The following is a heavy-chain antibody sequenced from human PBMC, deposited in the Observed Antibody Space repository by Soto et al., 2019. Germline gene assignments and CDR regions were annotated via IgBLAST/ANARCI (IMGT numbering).Heavy chain of an antibody. V-gene: IGHV3-30-3*02. D-gene: IGHD1-1*01. CDR2: ISYDGSNK. CDR3: SKLEPISFAY. J-gene: IGHJ4*02. Sequence: QVQLVESGGGVVQPGRSLRLSCAASGFTFSSYAMHWVRQAPGKGLEWVAVISYDGSNKYYADSVKGRFTISRDNSKNTLYLQMNSLRAEDMAMYYCSKLEPISFAYWGQGTLVTVSS. CDR1: GFTFSSYA.